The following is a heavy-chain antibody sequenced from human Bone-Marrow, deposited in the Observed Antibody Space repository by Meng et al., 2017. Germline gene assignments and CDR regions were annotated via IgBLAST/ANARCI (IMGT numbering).Heavy chain of an antibody. V-gene: IGHV3-23*01. Sequence: GGSLRLSCAASGFTFSDYYMSWIRQAPGKGLEWVSAISGSGGSTYYADSVKGRFTISRDNSKNTLYLQMNSLRAEDTAVYYCAKDPSSYCSSTSCYAGDYWGQGTLVTVSS. J-gene: IGHJ4*02. CDR1: GFTFSDYY. D-gene: IGHD2-2*01. CDR3: AKDPSSYCSSTSCYAGDY. CDR2: ISGSGGST.